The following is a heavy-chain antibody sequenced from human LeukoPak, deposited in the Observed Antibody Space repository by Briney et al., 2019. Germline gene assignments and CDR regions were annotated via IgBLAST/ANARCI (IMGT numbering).Heavy chain of an antibody. V-gene: IGHV4-34*01. CDR1: GGSFSGYY. J-gene: IGHJ4*02. CDR2: INHSGST. Sequence: PSEILSLTCAVYGGSFSGYYWSWIRQPPGKGLEWIGEINHSGSTNYNPSLKSRVTISVDTSKNQFSLKLSSVTAADTAVYYCARDPYYYGSGSLFDYWGQGTLVTVSS. D-gene: IGHD3-10*01. CDR3: ARDPYYYGSGSLFDY.